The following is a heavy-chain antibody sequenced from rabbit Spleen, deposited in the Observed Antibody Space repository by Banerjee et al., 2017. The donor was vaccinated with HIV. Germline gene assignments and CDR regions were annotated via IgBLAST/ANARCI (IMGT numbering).Heavy chain of an antibody. J-gene: IGHJ6*01. CDR1: GVSFSFNSY. CDR3: ARDSGSSFSSYGMDL. D-gene: IGHD8-1*01. V-gene: IGHV1S40*01. Sequence: QSLEESGGDLVKPGASLTLTCTASGVSFSFNSYMCWVRQAPGKGLEWIACIDIGDSGFTYFASWAKGRFTISKTSSTTVDLTMTSLTAADTATYFCARDSGSSFSSYGMDLWGQGTLVTVS. CDR2: IDIGDSGFT.